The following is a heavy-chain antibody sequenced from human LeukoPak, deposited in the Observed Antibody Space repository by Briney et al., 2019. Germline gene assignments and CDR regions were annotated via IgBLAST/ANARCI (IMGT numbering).Heavy chain of an antibody. D-gene: IGHD5-24*01. Sequence: GGSLRLSCAASGFTFSDYYMSWIRQAPGKGLEWVSYISSRSSYTKYADSVKGRFTISRDNAKSSLQLQMNSLRAEDTAVYYCASSLTPGDGYNSRPFDYWGQGTLVTVSS. CDR2: ISSRSSYT. V-gene: IGHV3-11*06. CDR1: GFTFSDYY. CDR3: ASSLTPGDGYNSRPFDY. J-gene: IGHJ4*02.